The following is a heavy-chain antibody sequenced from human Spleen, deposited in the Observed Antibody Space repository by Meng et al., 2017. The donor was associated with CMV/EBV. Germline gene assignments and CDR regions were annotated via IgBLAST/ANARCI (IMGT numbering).Heavy chain of an antibody. Sequence: SCKASRSTFTDYSLHWVRQAPGQGLGWLGWINPNGGGTNSAQKFQGRVTVTRDTSISTAYMELGRLRSDDTAVYYCARDGGQLGLDYWGQGTLVTVSS. V-gene: IGHV1-2*02. CDR3: ARDGGQLGLDY. CDR2: INPNGGGT. J-gene: IGHJ4*02. D-gene: IGHD6-13*01. CDR1: RSTFTDYS.